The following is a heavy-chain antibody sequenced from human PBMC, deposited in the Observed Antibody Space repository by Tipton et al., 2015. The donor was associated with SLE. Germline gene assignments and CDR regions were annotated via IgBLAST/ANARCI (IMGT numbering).Heavy chain of an antibody. CDR2: IYSVGRT. Sequence: SLRLSCAASGFTFSSYAMHWVRQAPGKGLEWVSLIYSVGRTYYADSVKGRFTISRDTSKNTLFLQMNSLRPEDTAVYYCLPGVSMGVWGQGTLVTVSS. J-gene: IGHJ4*02. CDR3: LPGVSMGV. D-gene: IGHD3-16*01. CDR1: GFTFSSYA. V-gene: IGHV3-NL1*01.